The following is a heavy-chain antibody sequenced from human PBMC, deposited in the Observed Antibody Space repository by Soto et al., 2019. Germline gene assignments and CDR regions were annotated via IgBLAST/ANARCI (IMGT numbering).Heavy chain of an antibody. CDR2: INIDESDT. CDR3: AREGNNPNWYFDL. V-gene: IGHV3-74*01. J-gene: IGHJ2*01. Sequence: GGSLRLSCAASGFTFSSYWMHWVRQGPGKGLLWVSRINIDESDTYYADSVKGRFTISRDNAKNTLYLQMNSLRAEDTAVYFCAREGNNPNWYFDLWGRGTLVTVSS. CDR1: GFTFSSYW.